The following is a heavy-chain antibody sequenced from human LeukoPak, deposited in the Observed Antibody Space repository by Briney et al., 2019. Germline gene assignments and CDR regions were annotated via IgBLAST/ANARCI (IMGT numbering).Heavy chain of an antibody. V-gene: IGHV1-69-2*01. CDR1: GYTFTDYY. D-gene: IGHD1-26*01. Sequence: ASVKVSCKVSGYTFTDYYMHWVQQAPGKGLEWMGLVDPEDGETIYAEKFQGRVTITADTSTDTAYMELSSLRSEDTAVYYCARDMRYSGTPGDWWGQGTLVTVSS. CDR2: VDPEDGET. J-gene: IGHJ4*02. CDR3: ARDMRYSGTPGDW.